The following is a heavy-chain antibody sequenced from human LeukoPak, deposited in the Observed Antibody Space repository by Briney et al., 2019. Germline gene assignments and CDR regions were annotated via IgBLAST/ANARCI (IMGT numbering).Heavy chain of an antibody. CDR3: AREYVYGVAATPPLDY. Sequence: ASVKVSCKASGYTFTSYGISWVRQAPGQGLEWMGWISAYNGNANYAQKLQGRVTMTTDTSTSTAYMELRSLRSDDTAVYYCAREYVYGVAATPPLDYWGQGTLVTVSS. D-gene: IGHD2-15*01. J-gene: IGHJ4*02. CDR1: GYTFTSYG. V-gene: IGHV1-18*04. CDR2: ISAYNGNA.